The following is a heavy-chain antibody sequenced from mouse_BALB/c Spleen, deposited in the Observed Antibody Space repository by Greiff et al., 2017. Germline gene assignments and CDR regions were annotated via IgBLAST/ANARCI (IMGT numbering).Heavy chain of an antibody. V-gene: IGHV1-9*01. D-gene: IGHD2-14*01. CDR2: ILPGSGST. CDR1: GYTFSSYW. Sequence: QVQLQQSGAELMKPGASVKISCKATGYTFSSYWIEWVKQRPGHGLEWIGEILPGSGSTNYNEKFKGKATFTADTSSNTAYMQLSSLTSEDSAVYYCARRAYYRYDGLYWGQGTSVTVSS. CDR3: ARRAYYRYDGLY. J-gene: IGHJ4*01.